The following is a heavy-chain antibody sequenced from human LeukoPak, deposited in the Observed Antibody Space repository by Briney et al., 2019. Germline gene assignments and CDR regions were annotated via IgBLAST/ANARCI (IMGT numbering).Heavy chain of an antibody. CDR3: ARAMGCSSTSCYSNWFDP. V-gene: IGHV1-18*01. Sequence: ASVKVSCKASGYTFTSYGISWVRQAPGQGLEWMGWISAYNGNTNYAQKLQGRVTMTTGTSTSTAYMELRSLRSDDTAVYYCARAMGCSSTSCYSNWFDPWGQGTLVTVSS. J-gene: IGHJ5*02. CDR2: ISAYNGNT. CDR1: GYTFTSYG. D-gene: IGHD2-2*01.